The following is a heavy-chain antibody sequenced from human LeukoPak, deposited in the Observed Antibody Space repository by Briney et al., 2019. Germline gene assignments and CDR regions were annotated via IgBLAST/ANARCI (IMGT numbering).Heavy chain of an antibody. J-gene: IGHJ3*02. Sequence: GASVKVSCKASGYTFTSYGISWVRQAPGQGLEWMGWISAYNGNTNYAQKLQGRVTMTTGTSTSTAYMELRSLRSDDTAVYYCARDAAYSSGWRTDAFDIWGQGTMVTVSS. CDR3: ARDAAYSSGWRTDAFDI. D-gene: IGHD6-19*01. CDR2: ISAYNGNT. V-gene: IGHV1-18*01. CDR1: GYTFTSYG.